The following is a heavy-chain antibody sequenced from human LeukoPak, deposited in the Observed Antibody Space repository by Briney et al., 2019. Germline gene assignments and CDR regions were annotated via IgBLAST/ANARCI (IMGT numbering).Heavy chain of an antibody. J-gene: IGHJ4*02. D-gene: IGHD6-13*01. CDR3: ARGISSSYHRHFDY. CDR2: IRSIVTSI. CDR1: GFTFSSYE. Sequence: PGGSLRLSCAASGFTFSSYEMNWVCQAPGKGLEWVSLIRSIVTSIDYVDSVKGRFTISRDNAKNSLYLQMDSLRAEDSTVYYCARGISSSYHRHFDYWGQGILVTVSS. V-gene: IGHV3-48*03.